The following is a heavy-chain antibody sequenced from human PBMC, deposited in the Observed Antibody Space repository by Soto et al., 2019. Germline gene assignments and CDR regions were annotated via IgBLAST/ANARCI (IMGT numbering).Heavy chain of an antibody. CDR3: ATAVERPQRLRFLEWPRSVNYYYYGMDV. V-gene: IGHV1-24*01. J-gene: IGHJ6*02. CDR2: FDPEDGET. D-gene: IGHD3-3*01. CDR1: GYTLTELS. Sequence: QVQLVQSGAEVKKPGASVKVSCKVSGYTLTELSMHWVRQAPGKGLEWMGGFDPEDGETIYAQKFQGRVTMTEDTSTDTAYMELSSLRSEDTAVYYCATAVERPQRLRFLEWPRSVNYYYYGMDVWGQGTTVTVSS.